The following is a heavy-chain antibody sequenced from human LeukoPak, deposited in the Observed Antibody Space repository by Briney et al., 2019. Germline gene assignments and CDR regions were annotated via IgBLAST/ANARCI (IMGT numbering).Heavy chain of an antibody. V-gene: IGHV4-39*01. CDR2: LYYSGNT. CDR1: GGSINSISYY. D-gene: IGHD1-26*01. CDR3: ARRVGATAHNFDY. J-gene: IGHJ4*02. Sequence: PSETLSLTCIVSGGSINSISYYWGWIRQPPGTGLEWIGSLYYSGNTYYNPSLKSRVTISVDTSKNQFSLKLSSVTAADTAVYYCARRVGATAHNFDYWGQGTLVTVSS.